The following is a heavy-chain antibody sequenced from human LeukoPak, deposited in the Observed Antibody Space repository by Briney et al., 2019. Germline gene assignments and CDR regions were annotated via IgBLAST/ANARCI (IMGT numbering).Heavy chain of an antibody. V-gene: IGHV3-30*18. Sequence: GGSLRLSCAASGFTFSSYGMHWVRQAPGKGLEWVAVISYDGSNKYYADSVKGRSTVSRDNSKNTLYLQMNSLRAEDTAVYYCAKGSSTYSITSYWYFDLWGRGTLVTVSS. CDR1: GFTFSSYG. D-gene: IGHD6-13*01. CDR3: AKGSSTYSITSYWYFDL. J-gene: IGHJ2*01. CDR2: ISYDGSNK.